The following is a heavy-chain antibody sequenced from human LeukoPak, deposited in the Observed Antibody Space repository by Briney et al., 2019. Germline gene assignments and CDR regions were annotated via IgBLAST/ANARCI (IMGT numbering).Heavy chain of an antibody. CDR3: ARVAPYSSSWYFVDY. D-gene: IGHD6-13*01. CDR1: GGSISIYY. Sequence: SETLSLTCTVSGGSISIYYWSWIRQPPGKGLEWIGYIYYSGSTNYNPSLKSRVTISVDTSKNQFSLKLSSVTAADTAVYYCARVAPYSSSWYFVDYWGQGTLVTVSS. V-gene: IGHV4-59*08. J-gene: IGHJ4*02. CDR2: IYYSGST.